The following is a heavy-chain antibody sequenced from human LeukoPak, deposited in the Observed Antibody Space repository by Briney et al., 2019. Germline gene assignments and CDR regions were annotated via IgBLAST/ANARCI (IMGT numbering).Heavy chain of an antibody. D-gene: IGHD3-3*01. CDR3: ARGGDFNDIKPYYFDY. CDR2: ISSSSSYK. V-gene: IGHV3-21*01. Sequence: GGSLRLSCAASGFTFSSYSMNWVRQAPGKGLEWVSSISSSSSYKFYADSLKGRFTISRDNARNLLYLQIYSLRDEDTAVYYCARGGDFNDIKPYYFDYWGQGTLVTVSS. J-gene: IGHJ4*02. CDR1: GFTFSSYS.